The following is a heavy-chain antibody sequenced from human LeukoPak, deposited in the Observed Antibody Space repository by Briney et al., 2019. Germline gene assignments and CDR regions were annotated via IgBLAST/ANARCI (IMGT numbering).Heavy chain of an antibody. CDR2: ISSSGSAI. V-gene: IGHV3-11*04. D-gene: IGHD3-22*01. CDR3: AREITYQHSSAYDY. CDR1: GFTFSDYY. Sequence: GGSLRLSCAASGFTFSDYYMSWIRQAPGKGLEWVSYISSSGSAIYYADSVKGRFTISRDNAKNSLYLVMNSLRAEDTALYFCAREITYQHSSAYDYWGQGTRVTVSS. J-gene: IGHJ4*02.